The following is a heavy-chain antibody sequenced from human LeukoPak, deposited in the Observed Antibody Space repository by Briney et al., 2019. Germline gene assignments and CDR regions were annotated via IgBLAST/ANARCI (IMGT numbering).Heavy chain of an antibody. CDR2: IYYSERT. J-gene: IGHJ4*02. V-gene: IGHV4-59*08. CDR1: GGSIGSYY. D-gene: IGHD4-17*01. CDR3: ASTTVNTGFDC. Sequence: PSERLSLTCTVSGGSIGSYYWSWIREPPGKGLEWIAYIYYSERTNYNPSLKSRVTISVDTSKDQFSLKLSSVTAADTAVYYCASTTVNTGFDCWGQGTLVTVSS.